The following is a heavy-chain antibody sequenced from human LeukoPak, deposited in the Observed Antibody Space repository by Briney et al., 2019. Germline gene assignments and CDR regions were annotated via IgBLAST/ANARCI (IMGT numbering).Heavy chain of an antibody. J-gene: IGHJ1*01. D-gene: IGHD2-2*01. V-gene: IGHV3-30*02. CDR1: GFTFSSYG. CDR3: ANQDIVVVPAAMEYFQH. Sequence: PGGSLRLSCAASGFTFSSYGMHWVRRAPGKGLEWVAFIRYDGSNKYYADSVKGRFTISRDNSKNTLYLQMNSLRAEDTAVYYCANQDIVVVPAAMEYFQHWGQGTLVTVSS. CDR2: IRYDGSNK.